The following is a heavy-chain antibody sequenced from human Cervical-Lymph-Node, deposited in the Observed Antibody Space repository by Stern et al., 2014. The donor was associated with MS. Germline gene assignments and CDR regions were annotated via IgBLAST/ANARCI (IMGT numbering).Heavy chain of an antibody. CDR2: INPSGGST. CDR3: ARVAVAGTAYYYYGMDV. V-gene: IGHV1-46*01. D-gene: IGHD6-19*01. Sequence: VQLVESGAEVKKPGASVKVSCKTSGYTFTRYYIHWLRQAPGQGLEWMGIINPSGGSTSYAQKFQDRVTMTRDTSTSTVYMELSSLRSDDTALYYCARVAVAGTAYYYYGMDVWGQGTTVTVSS. J-gene: IGHJ6*02. CDR1: GYTFTRYY.